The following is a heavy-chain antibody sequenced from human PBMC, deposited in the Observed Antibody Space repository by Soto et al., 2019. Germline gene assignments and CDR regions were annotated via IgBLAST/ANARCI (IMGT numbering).Heavy chain of an antibody. J-gene: IGHJ6*02. Sequence: NPSETLSLTCTVSGGPISSYYWSWIRHPPGKGLEWIGYIYYSGSTNYNPSLKSRVTISVDTSKNQFSLKLSSVTAADTAVYYCARGGYYYGSGDYYYYYYGMDVWGQGTTVTVSS. V-gene: IGHV4-59*01. D-gene: IGHD3-10*01. CDR2: IYYSGST. CDR1: GGPISSYY. CDR3: ARGGYYYGSGDYYYYYYGMDV.